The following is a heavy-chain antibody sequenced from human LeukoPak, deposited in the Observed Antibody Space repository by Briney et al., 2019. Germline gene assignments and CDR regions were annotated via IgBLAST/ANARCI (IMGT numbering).Heavy chain of an antibody. D-gene: IGHD1-26*01. CDR2: FYDSGNT. CDR1: GYSISSGYY. CDR3: ARGKSRGSHIDY. Sequence: SETLSLTCTVSGYSISSGYYWGWIRQPPGKGLEWIGSFYDSGNTYYNPSLKSRVTISVDTSKYQFSLKVRSVTAADTAVYFCARGKSRGSHIDYWGRGTLVTVSS. J-gene: IGHJ4*02. V-gene: IGHV4-38-2*02.